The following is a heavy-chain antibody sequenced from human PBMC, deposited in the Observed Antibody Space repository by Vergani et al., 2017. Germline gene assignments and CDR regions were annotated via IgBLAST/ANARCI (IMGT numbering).Heavy chain of an antibody. J-gene: IGHJ6*02. CDR2: IYPGESDT. CDR3: ARQEVGDTTPKTYYYYCMDV. Sequence: EVQLVQSGAEVKKPGESLKISCKGSGYSFTSYWIGWVRQMTGKGLEWMGIIYPGESDTRYSPSFQGQVTISADKSISTADLQWRSLKASDPAMYYCARQEVGDTTPKTYYYYCMDVWGQGTTVTVS. CDR1: GYSFTSYW. D-gene: IGHD1-26*01. V-gene: IGHV5-51*01.